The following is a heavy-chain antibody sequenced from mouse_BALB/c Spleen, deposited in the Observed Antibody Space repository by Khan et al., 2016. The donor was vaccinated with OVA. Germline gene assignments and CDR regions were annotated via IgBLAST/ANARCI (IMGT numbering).Heavy chain of an antibody. V-gene: IGHV3-2*02. CDR2: ISYSGNT. D-gene: IGHD1-1*01. CDR1: GYSITSDYA. J-gene: IGHJ2*01. Sequence: EVELVESGPGLVKPSQSLSLTCTVTGYSITSDYAWNWIRQFPGNKLEWMGFISYSGNTNYNPSLKSRISITRDTTKNQFFLQLNSVTIEDTATNYCAKVYGGDFDYWGQGTTLTVS. CDR3: AKVYGGDFDY.